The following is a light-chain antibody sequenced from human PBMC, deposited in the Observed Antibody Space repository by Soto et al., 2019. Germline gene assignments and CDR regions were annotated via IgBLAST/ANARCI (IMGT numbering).Light chain of an antibody. J-gene: IGLJ1*01. CDR2: EVS. V-gene: IGLV2-23*02. Sequence: QSALTQPASVSGSPGQSITISCTGTSSDVGSYNFVSWYQQHPGKAPKLMISEVSKRPSGVSDRFSGSKSANTASLTISGLQAEDEADYYCCSYAGSSTYVFGAGTKLTVL. CDR3: CSYAGSSTYV. CDR1: SSDVGSYNF.